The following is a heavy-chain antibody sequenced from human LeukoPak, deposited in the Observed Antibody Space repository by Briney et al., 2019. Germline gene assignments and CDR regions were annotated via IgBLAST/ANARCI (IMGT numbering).Heavy chain of an antibody. CDR3: VRGYDSSGYYGDDF. J-gene: IGHJ4*02. CDR2: IKEDGSEK. CDR1: GFTLGTYC. D-gene: IGHD3-22*01. Sequence: GGSLRLSCAASGFTLGTYCMSWVRQAPGKGLEWVANIKEDGSEKYHVDSVKGRFTISRDNAKNSLYLQMNSLRPEDTAVYYCVRGYDSSGYYGDDFWGQGTLVTVSS. V-gene: IGHV3-7*04.